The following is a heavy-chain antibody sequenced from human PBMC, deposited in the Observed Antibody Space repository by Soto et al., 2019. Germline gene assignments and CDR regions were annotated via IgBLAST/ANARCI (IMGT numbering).Heavy chain of an antibody. J-gene: IGHJ4*02. CDR3: ARDFSGDSSGYWFGY. D-gene: IGHD3-22*01. CDR1: GGSISSGDYY. V-gene: IGHV4-30-4*01. Sequence: QVQLQESGPGLVKPSQTLSLTCTVSGGSISSGDYYWSWIRQPPGKGLEWIGYIYYSGSTYYNPSLKIRVTIAVDTSKTQFSLKLSSVTAADTAVYYCARDFSGDSSGYWFGYWGQGTLVTVSS. CDR2: IYYSGST.